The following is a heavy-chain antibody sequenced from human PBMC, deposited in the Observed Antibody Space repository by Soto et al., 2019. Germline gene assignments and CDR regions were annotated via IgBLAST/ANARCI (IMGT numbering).Heavy chain of an antibody. CDR1: GFSLSTSGVG. CDR2: IYWDDDK. V-gene: IGHV2-5*02. CDR3: ADTQYPFWVATVGYFDY. Sequence: QITLKESGPTLVKPTQTLTLTCTFSGFSLSTSGVGVGWIRQPPGKALEWLALIYWDDDKRYSPTLKSRLTITRDTSHNQVVITLTDMDPVDTATYYCADTQYPFWVATVGYFDYWGQGTLVTVSS. D-gene: IGHD5-12*01. J-gene: IGHJ4*02.